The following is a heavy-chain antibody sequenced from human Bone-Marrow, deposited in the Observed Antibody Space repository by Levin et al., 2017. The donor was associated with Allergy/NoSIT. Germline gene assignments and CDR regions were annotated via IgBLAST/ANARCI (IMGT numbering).Heavy chain of an antibody. CDR3: ARDSVTSAHYNWFDP. Sequence: LSLTCAASGFLFSTYNMHWVRQAPGKGLEWVAFISYNNNNKYADSVKGRFTISRDNSKNTLYLQMNSLRPEDTALYFCARDSVTSAHYNWFDPWGQGTLVTVSS. J-gene: IGHJ5*02. D-gene: IGHD5/OR15-5a*01. CDR1: GFLFSTYN. V-gene: IGHV3-30-3*01. CDR2: ISYNNNNK.